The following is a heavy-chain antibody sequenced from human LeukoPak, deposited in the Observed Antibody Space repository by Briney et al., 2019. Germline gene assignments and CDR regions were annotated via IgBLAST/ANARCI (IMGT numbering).Heavy chain of an antibody. CDR3: ARGYYYGSTPGAFDI. V-gene: IGHV3-33*01. J-gene: IGHJ3*02. D-gene: IGHD3-10*01. CDR2: IWYDGSNK. CDR1: GFTFSSDG. Sequence: GGSLRLSCAASGFTFSSDGMHWVRQAPGKGLEGVAVIWYDGSNKDYADSVKGRFTISRDNSKNTLYLQMNSLRAEDTAVYYCARGYYYGSTPGAFDIWGQGTMVTVSS.